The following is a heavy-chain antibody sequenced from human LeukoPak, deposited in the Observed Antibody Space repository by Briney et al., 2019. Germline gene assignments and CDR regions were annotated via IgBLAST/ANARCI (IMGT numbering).Heavy chain of an antibody. CDR3: ARGAGNWLQFLEWLLSDSYYYYMDV. CDR2: MNPNSGNT. V-gene: IGHV1-8*03. Sequence: ASVKVSCKASGYTFTSYDINWARQATGQGLEWMGWMNPNSGNTGYAQKFQGRVTITRNTSISTAYMELSSLRSEDTAVYYCARGAGNWLQFLEWLLSDSYYYYMDVWGKGTTVTVSS. J-gene: IGHJ6*03. D-gene: IGHD3-3*01. CDR1: GYTFTSYD.